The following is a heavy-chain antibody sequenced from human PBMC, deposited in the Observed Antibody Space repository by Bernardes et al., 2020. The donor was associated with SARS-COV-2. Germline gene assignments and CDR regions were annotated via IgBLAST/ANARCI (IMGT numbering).Heavy chain of an antibody. V-gene: IGHV4-39*01. CDR1: GGSISSNTYY. CDR3: ARHVRNSYHFASSVGGGY. J-gene: IGHJ4*02. CDR2: IFNSGTT. Sequence: SETLSLTCTVSGGSISSNTYYWGWIRQPPGKGLEWIANIFNSGTTYYNPSLKSRVTISVDTSKNQFSLKLRSVTAADTAVYYCARHVRNSYHFASSVGGGYWGQGTLVTVSS. D-gene: IGHD3-10*01.